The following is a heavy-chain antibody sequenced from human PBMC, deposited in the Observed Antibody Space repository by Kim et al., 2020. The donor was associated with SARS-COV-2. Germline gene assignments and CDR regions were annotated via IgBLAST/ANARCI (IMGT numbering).Heavy chain of an antibody. Sequence: GGSLRRSCAASGFTFSDYYMGWIRQAPGKGLEWVSYISNRGSTIYYADSVKGRFTISRDNTKNSLYLQMNSLRAEDTAVYFCARGTIFYYWGQGTLVTVSS. J-gene: IGHJ4*02. CDR3: ARGTIFYY. CDR2: ISNRGSTI. CDR1: GFTFSDYY. V-gene: IGHV3-11*04. D-gene: IGHD1-1*01.